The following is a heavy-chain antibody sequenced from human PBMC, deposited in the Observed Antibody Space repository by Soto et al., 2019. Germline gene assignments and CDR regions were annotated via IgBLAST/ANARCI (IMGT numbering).Heavy chain of an antibody. Sequence: PSETLSLTXSVSGGSIRSNIYYWSWIRQHPGKGLEWIGYIYYSGSTYYNPSLKSRVTISVDTSKKHFSLKLSSVTAADTAVYYCARGIGGTSDYGGREPR. CDR1: GGSIRSNIYY. CDR2: IYYSGST. D-gene: IGHD2-15*01. CDR3: ARGIGGTSDY. J-gene: IGHJ4*02. V-gene: IGHV4-31*03.